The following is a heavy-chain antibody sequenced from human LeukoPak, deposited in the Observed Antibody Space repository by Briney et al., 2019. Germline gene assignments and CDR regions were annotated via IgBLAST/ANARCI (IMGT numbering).Heavy chain of an antibody. CDR1: GFTLSSYD. J-gene: IGHJ4*02. CDR2: FGITSTI. V-gene: IGHV3-48*01. CDR3: AGFGDYPY. D-gene: IGHD4-17*01. Sequence: GGSPRLSCAASGFTLSSYDMHWVRQAPGEGLKWVAYFGITSTIYYAASVKGRFTISRDNAKNSLYLQMNSLRAEDTALYYCAGFGDYPYWGQGTLVTVSS.